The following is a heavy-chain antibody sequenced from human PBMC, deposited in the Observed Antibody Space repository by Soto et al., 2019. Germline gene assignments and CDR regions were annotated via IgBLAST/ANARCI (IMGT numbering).Heavy chain of an antibody. CDR3: ARDGYCSGGSCYFLPYYYYYYGMDV. Sequence: GSLRLSCAASGFTFSSYGMHWVRQAPGKGLEWVAVIWYDGSNKYYADSVKGRFTISRDNSKNTLYLQMNSLRAEDTAVYYCARDGYCSGGSCYFLPYYYYYYGMDVWGQGTTVTVSS. V-gene: IGHV3-33*01. J-gene: IGHJ6*02. D-gene: IGHD2-15*01. CDR1: GFTFSSYG. CDR2: IWYDGSNK.